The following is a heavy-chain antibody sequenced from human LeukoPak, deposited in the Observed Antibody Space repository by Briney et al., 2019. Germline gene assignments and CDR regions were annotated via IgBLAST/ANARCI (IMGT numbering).Heavy chain of an antibody. V-gene: IGHV3-21*01. CDR2: ISSISSYI. J-gene: IGHJ3*02. CDR3: ARDPSGTYYPRVSGALDI. Sequence: GGSLRLSCAASGFTFSSYSMNWVRQAPGKGLEWVSSISSISSYIYYADSVKGRFTVSRDNAKDSLYLQMDSLRAEDTAVYYCARDPSGTYYPRVSGALDIWGQGTMVTVSS. CDR1: GFTFSSYS. D-gene: IGHD1-26*01.